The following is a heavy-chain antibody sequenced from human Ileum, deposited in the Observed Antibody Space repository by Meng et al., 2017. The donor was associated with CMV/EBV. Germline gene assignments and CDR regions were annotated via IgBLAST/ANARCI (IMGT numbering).Heavy chain of an antibody. CDR1: GDIFTGYY. V-gene: IGHV1-2*06. Sequence: QGPRVQSGTEMKTPGASVKVSCKASGDIFTGYYMHWFRQAPGQGLEWMGQIRLNSGDTHYAQKFQGRVTMTRDMSIITAYMELSSLMSDDTAVYYCARENWVYDYWGQGTLVTVSS. D-gene: IGHD7-27*01. J-gene: IGHJ4*02. CDR3: ARENWVYDY. CDR2: IRLNSGDT.